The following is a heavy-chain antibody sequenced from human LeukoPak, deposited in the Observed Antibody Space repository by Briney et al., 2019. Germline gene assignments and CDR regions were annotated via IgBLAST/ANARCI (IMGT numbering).Heavy chain of an antibody. CDR1: GYSFSTYW. CDR2: TYPGDSDT. CDR3: ARVVRGVSVWYFDY. J-gene: IGHJ4*02. Sequence: GESLKISCKGSGYSFSTYWIGWVRQMPGKGMEWMGITYPGDSDTRYSPSFQGQVTLSADKSISTAYLQWSSLKAADTAMYYCARVVRGVSVWYFDYWGQGTLVTVSS. V-gene: IGHV5-51*01. D-gene: IGHD3-10*01.